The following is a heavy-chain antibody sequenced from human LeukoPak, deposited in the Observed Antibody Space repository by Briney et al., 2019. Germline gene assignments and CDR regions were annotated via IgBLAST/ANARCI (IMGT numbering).Heavy chain of an antibody. J-gene: IGHJ4*02. CDR3: ARLAVAGTIDY. CDR1: GGSISSSSYY. V-gene: IGHV4-39*01. D-gene: IGHD6-19*01. CDR2: IYYSGST. Sequence: PSETLSLTCTVSGGSISSSSYYWGWIRQPPGKGLEWIGSIYYSGSTYYNPSLKSRVTISVDTSKNQFSLKLSSVTAADTAVYYCARLAVAGTIDYWGREPWSPSPQ.